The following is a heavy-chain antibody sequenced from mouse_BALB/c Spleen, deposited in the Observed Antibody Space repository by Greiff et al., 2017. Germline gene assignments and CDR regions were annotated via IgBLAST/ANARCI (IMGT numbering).Heavy chain of an antibody. V-gene: IGHV5-17*02. J-gene: IGHJ4*01. Sequence: EVQLVESGGGLVQPGGSRKLSCAASGFTFSSFGMHWVRQAPEKGLEWVAYISSGSSTIYYADTVKGRFTISRDNPKNTLFLQMTSLRSEDTAMYYCARRPVRDYYAMDYWGQGTSVTVSS. CDR1: GFTFSSFG. D-gene: IGHD1-1*01. CDR3: ARRPVRDYYAMDY. CDR2: ISSGSSTI.